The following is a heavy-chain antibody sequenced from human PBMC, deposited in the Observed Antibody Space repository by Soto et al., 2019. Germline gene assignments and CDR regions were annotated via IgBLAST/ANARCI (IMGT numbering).Heavy chain of an antibody. Sequence: GGSLRLSCAASGFTFSDFYMSWIRQAPGKALEWVSYISDSGSTIYYADSVKGRFTISRDNAKNSLYLQMNSLRVEDTAVYYCAREMVIAATNYYYYGMDVWGQGTTVTVSS. CDR2: ISDSGSTI. V-gene: IGHV3-11*01. D-gene: IGHD2-15*01. J-gene: IGHJ6*02. CDR3: AREMVIAATNYYYYGMDV. CDR1: GFTFSDFY.